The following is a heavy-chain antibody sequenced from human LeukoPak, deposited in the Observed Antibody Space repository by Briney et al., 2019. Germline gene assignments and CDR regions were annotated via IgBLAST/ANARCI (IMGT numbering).Heavy chain of an antibody. CDR2: ISYDGSNK. J-gene: IGHJ4*02. Sequence: SCKASGGTFSSYAMHWVRQAPGKGLEWVAVISYDGSNKYYADSVKGRFTISRDNSKNTLYLQMNSLRAEDTAVYYCARDGIGELLGPYDYWGQGTLVTVSS. CDR1: GGTFSSYA. D-gene: IGHD3-10*01. CDR3: ARDGIGELLGPYDY. V-gene: IGHV3-30*04.